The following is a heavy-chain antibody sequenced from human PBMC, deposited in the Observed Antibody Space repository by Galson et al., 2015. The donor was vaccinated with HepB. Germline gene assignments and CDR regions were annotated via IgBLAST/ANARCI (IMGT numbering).Heavy chain of an antibody. V-gene: IGHV3-23*01. CDR1: GFTFSSYA. J-gene: IGHJ4*02. Sequence: SLRLSCAASGFTFSSYAMSWVRQAPGKGLEWVSAISGSGGSTYYADSVEGRFTVSRDNSKNTLYLQMNSLRAGDTAVYYCAKGGISANWGSAPFDYWGQGTLVTVSS. D-gene: IGHD7-27*01. CDR3: AKGGISANWGSAPFDY. CDR2: ISGSGGST.